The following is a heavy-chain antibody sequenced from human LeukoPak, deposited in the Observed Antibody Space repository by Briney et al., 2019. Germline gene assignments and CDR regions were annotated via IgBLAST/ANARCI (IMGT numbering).Heavy chain of an antibody. CDR2: VGHEDGTT. D-gene: IGHD3-22*01. CDR3: ATGAIVFDF. Sequence: ASVKVSCKFSGSTLSKISIDWVRQAPGKGPEWMGSVGHEDGTTIHAQKFQGRFNMTVDTTTETAYMEMRSLMSEDTAIYYCATGAIVFDFWGQGPLVTVSS. J-gene: IGHJ4*02. CDR1: GSTLSKIS. V-gene: IGHV1-24*01.